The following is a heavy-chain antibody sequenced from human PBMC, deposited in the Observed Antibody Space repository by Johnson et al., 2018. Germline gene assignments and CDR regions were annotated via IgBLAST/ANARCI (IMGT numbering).Heavy chain of an antibody. J-gene: IGHJ4*02. V-gene: IGHV3-23*04. CDR2: ISGSGVSI. CDR1: GFSFGTYI. CDR3: VKPGQWANGNYFEY. D-gene: IGHD1-1*01. Sequence: VQLVESGGGLVQPGGSLRLSCVGTGFSFGTYIMSWVRQAPGRGLEWVSAISGSGVSIYYADSVKGRLTVSRDNSKNTLYLQMNSLRADDTAVYYCVKPGQWANGNYFEYWGQGTLVTVSS.